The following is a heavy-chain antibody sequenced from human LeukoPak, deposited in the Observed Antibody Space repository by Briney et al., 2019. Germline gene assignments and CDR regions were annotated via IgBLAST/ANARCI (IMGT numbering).Heavy chain of an antibody. CDR3: ARRSKNGYFLDS. CDR2: TFSSGAT. D-gene: IGHD5-24*01. J-gene: IGHJ4*02. V-gene: IGHV4-4*09. CDR1: GGSISGYY. Sequence: PSETLSLTCTVSGGSISGYYWNWIRQPPGKGLEWIGHTFSSGATTYNPSLKSRVTISVDTSRSQFSLNLSSVTAADTAVYSCARRSKNGYFLDSWGQGILVTVSS.